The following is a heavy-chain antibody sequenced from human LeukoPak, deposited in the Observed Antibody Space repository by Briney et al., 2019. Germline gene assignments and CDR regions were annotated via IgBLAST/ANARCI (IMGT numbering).Heavy chain of an antibody. CDR1: GFRFSSYG. V-gene: IGHV3-30*02. CDR3: SKDRGVFGVAYSLDY. Sequence: GGSLRLSCAASGFRFSSYGMHWVRQAPGKGLEWVAYIRYDGINEYYADSVKGRFTISRDLSKNTLFLQINSLRPEDTAVYYCSKDRGVFGVAYSLDYWGQGTLVTVSS. D-gene: IGHD3-3*01. CDR2: IRYDGINE. J-gene: IGHJ4*02.